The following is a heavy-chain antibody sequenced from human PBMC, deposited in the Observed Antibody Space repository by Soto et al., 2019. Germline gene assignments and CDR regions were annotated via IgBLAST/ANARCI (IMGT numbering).Heavy chain of an antibody. CDR3: ARGRNLHDY. CDR2: IHHSGST. J-gene: IGHJ4*02. Sequence: SDTLSLTCAVYGGSFSGYYWSWIRQPPGKGLEWMVEIHHSGSTNYNPTLQSRVTLSLDTSKTQFALKLSSVTAAATVVHYCARGRNLHDYWGQGTLVTVSS. V-gene: IGHV4-34*01. D-gene: IGHD1-1*01. CDR1: GGSFSGYY.